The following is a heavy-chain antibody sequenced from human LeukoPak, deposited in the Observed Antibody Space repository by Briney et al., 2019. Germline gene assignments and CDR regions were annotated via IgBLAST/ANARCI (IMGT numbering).Heavy chain of an antibody. J-gene: IGHJ6*04. Sequence: PGRSLGLSCAASGFAFSSYGMHWVRQAPGKGLEWVAVIWYDGSNKYYADSVKGRFTISRDNSKNTLYLQMNSLRAEDTAVYYCARDKGDLPSYYYYGMDVWGKGTTVTVSS. CDR3: ARDKGDLPSYYYYGMDV. D-gene: IGHD1-26*01. CDR2: IWYDGSNK. CDR1: GFAFSSYG. V-gene: IGHV3-33*01.